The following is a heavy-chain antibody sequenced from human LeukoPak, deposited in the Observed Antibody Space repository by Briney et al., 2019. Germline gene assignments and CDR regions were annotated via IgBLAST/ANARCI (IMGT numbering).Heavy chain of an antibody. CDR2: IWYDGSNK. J-gene: IGHJ3*02. D-gene: IGHD3-10*02. CDR3: ARDMFVMGLAHAFDI. Sequence: GGSLRLSCAASGFTFSSYGMPWVRQAPGKGLEWVAVIWYDGSNKYYADSAKGRFTISRDNSKNTLYLQMNSLRAEDTAVYYCARDMFVMGLAHAFDIWGQGTMVTVSS. V-gene: IGHV3-33*01. CDR1: GFTFSSYG.